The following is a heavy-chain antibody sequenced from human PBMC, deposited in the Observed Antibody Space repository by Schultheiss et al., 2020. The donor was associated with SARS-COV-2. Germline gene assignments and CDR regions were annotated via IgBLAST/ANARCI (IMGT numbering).Heavy chain of an antibody. V-gene: IGHV4-61*01. CDR3: ARRITIFGVVIMQNWFDP. CDR2: IYYSGST. J-gene: IGHJ5*02. D-gene: IGHD3-3*01. CDR1: GGSVSSGSYY. Sequence: SETLSLTCTVSGGSVSSGSYYWSWIRQPPGKGLEWIGYIYYSGSTYYNPSLKSRVTISVDTSKNQFSLNLSSVTAADTAVYYCARRITIFGVVIMQNWFDPWGQGTLVTVSS.